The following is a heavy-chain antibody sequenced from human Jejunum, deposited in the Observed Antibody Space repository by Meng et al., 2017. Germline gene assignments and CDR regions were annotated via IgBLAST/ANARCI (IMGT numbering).Heavy chain of an antibody. D-gene: IGHD3-9*01. CDR3: ARDWGSTCDFHCRCIIH. CDR2: ISSDGVDK. Sequence: GGCLRLSSAAAGFPFSSHAIHWVRQMPGKGREWVAVISSDGVDKSYSDSVKGRFTISRDNSKNTVYRQMNSLGSEDTAVYSWARDWGSTCDFHCRCIIHWGQGTPVTVSS. J-gene: IGHJ4*02. CDR1: GFPFSSHA. V-gene: IGHV3-30*01.